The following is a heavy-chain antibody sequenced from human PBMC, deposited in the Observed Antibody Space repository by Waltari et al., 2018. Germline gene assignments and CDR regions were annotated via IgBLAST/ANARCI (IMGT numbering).Heavy chain of an antibody. CDR1: GFTFSSSR. D-gene: IGHD6-6*01. V-gene: IGHV3-48*04. CDR2: ISSSSSTI. J-gene: IGHJ4*02. CDR3: ARRLGSSSSGVFDY. Sequence: EVQLVESGGGLVQPGGSLRLSCAASGFTFSSSRMTWVRQAPGKVLEWVSYISSSSSTIYYADSVKGRFTISRDNAKNSLYLQMNSLRAEDTAVYYCARRLGSSSSGVFDYWGQGTLVTVSS.